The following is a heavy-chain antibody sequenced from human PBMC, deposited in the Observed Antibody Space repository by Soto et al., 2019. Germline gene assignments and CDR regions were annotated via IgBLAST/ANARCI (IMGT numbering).Heavy chain of an antibody. V-gene: IGHV1-69*12. J-gene: IGHJ4*02. CDR2: IIRIFGTA. CDR3: ARRYDSSGYYYRGLDY. D-gene: IGHD3-22*01. Sequence: QVQLVQSGAEVKKPGSSVKVSCKASGGTFSSYAISWVRQAPGQGLEWMGGIIRIFGTADYAQKFQGRVTITADESTSKAYMELSRLRYQETAVYYCARRYDSSGYYYRGLDYWGQGTLVSVCS. CDR1: GGTFSSYA.